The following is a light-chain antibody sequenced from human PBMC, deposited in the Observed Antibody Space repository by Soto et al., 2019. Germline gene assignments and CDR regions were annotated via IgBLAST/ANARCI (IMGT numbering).Light chain of an antibody. Sequence: DIQMPQSPSSLSASVEDRVIITCRASQSISNHLNWYQQKTGKAPKILIFAASSLQSGVNSRFSGSRSGPDFTLTISSLQTEEFATYDCQQSYSSPPTVGQLTKVDI. V-gene: IGKV1-39*01. CDR1: QSISNH. CDR2: AAS. CDR3: QQSYSSPPT. J-gene: IGKJ1*01.